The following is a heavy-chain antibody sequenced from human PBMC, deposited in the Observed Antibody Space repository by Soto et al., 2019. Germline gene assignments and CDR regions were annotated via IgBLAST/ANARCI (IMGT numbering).Heavy chain of an antibody. V-gene: IGHV4-30-2*01. CDR2: IYHSGST. CDR1: GGSISSGGYS. Sequence: PSETLSLTCAVSGGSISSGGYSWSWIRQPPGKGLEWIGYIYHSGSTYYNPSLKSRVTISVDRSKNQFSLKLSSVTAADTAVYYCARGRYSGYDVFDYWGQGTLVTVS. J-gene: IGHJ4*02. CDR3: ARGRYSGYDVFDY. D-gene: IGHD5-12*01.